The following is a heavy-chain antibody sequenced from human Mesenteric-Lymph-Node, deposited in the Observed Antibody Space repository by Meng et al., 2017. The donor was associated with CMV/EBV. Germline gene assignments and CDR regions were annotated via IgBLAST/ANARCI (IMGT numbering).Heavy chain of an antibody. D-gene: IGHD1-1*01. J-gene: IGHJ6*02. V-gene: IGHV3-48*03. CDR2: VSSTGLTM. CDR1: GFNFNTYE. CDR3: ARGQLPGRNYYYGMDV. Sequence: GESLKISCAASGFNFNTYEMNWVRQAPGKGLEWLSYVSSTGLTMHYADSVRGRFTVFRDNANKSLYLLLNSVRAEDTATYYCARGQLPGRNYYYGMDVWGQGTTVTVSS.